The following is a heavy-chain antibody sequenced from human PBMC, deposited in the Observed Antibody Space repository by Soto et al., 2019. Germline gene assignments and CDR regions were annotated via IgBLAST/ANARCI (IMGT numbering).Heavy chain of an antibody. D-gene: IGHD6-13*01. J-gene: IGHJ4*02. CDR3: AKGGSSNWSLFDY. V-gene: IGHV3-23*01. CDR1: GFTFSSYS. CDR2: ISGSGGST. Sequence: GGSLRLSCAASGFTFSSYSMTWVRQAQGKGLEWVSTISGSGGSTYYADSVKGLFTISRDISKNTLYLQMNSLRAEDTVVYYCAKGGSSNWSLFDYWGQGTLVTVSS.